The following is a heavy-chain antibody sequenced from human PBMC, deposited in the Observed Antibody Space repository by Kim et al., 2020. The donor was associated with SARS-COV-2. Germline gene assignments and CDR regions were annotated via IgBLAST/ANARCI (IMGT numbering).Heavy chain of an antibody. J-gene: IGHJ4*02. Sequence: ASVKVSCKASGYTFTVCQIHWVRQAPGQGLEWMGRINPTSGGTNYAQKFQGRVTMTRDTSIKTAYMELNRLRSDDTAVYYCARDYDILTGYNSFDYWGQGTLVTVSS. CDR2: INPTSGGT. V-gene: IGHV1-2*06. CDR1: GYTFTVCQ. CDR3: ARDYDILTGYNSFDY. D-gene: IGHD3-9*01.